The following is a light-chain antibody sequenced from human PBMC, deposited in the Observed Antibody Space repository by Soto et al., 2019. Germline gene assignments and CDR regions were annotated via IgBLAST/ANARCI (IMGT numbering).Light chain of an antibody. CDR1: SSDVGSYNL. CDR3: CSYAGSSTFYV. Sequence: ALTQPASVSGSPGQSITTSCTGTSSDVGSYNLVSWYQQHPGKAPKLMIYEGSKRPSGVSNRFSGSKSGNTASLTISGLQAEDEADYYCCSYAGSSTFYVFGTGTKVSVL. V-gene: IGLV2-23*01. J-gene: IGLJ1*01. CDR2: EGS.